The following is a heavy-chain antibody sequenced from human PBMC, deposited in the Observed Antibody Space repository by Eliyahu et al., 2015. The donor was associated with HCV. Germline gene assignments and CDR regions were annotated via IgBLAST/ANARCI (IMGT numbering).Heavy chain of an antibody. CDR2: INHSGST. Sequence: QVQLQQWGAGLLKPSETLSLTCAVXGGSFSGYYWXWIRQPPGKGLEWIGEINHSGSTNYNPSLKSRVTISVDTSKNQFSLKLSSVTAADTAVYYCAREYCSGGSCYVNNWFDPWGQGTLVTVSS. J-gene: IGHJ5*02. CDR1: GGSFSGYY. D-gene: IGHD2-15*01. V-gene: IGHV4-34*01. CDR3: AREYCSGGSCYVNNWFDP.